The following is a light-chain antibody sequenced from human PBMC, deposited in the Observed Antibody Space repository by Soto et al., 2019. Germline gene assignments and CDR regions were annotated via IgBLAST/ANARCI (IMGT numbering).Light chain of an antibody. J-gene: IGLJ1*01. CDR3: GTWDSSLSAYDV. Sequence: QAVVTQPPSVSAAPGQKVTISCSGSSSNIGNNYVSWYQQLPGTAPKLLIYDNNTRPSGIPDRFSGSKSGTSATLGITGLQTGDEDDYYCGTWDSSLSAYDVFGTGTKLTVL. CDR2: DNN. V-gene: IGLV1-51*01. CDR1: SSNIGNNY.